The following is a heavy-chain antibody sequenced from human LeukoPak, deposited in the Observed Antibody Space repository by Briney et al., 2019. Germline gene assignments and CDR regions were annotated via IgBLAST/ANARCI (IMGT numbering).Heavy chain of an antibody. V-gene: IGHV4-34*01. CDR2: INHSGST. CDR1: GGSFSGYY. Sequence: SETLSLTCAVYGGSFSGYYWSWIRQPPGKGLEWIGEINHSGSTNYNPSLKSRVTISVDTSKNQYSLKLSSVTAADTAVYYCARLSGSYLDPWGQETLVTVSS. D-gene: IGHD1-26*01. J-gene: IGHJ5*02. CDR3: ARLSGSYLDP.